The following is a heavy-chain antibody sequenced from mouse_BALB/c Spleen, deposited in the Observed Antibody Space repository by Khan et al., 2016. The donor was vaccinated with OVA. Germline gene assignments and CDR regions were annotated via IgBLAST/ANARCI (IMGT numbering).Heavy chain of an antibody. V-gene: IGHV3-2*02. CDR2: ISYSGNT. CDR3: ARVYGGDFDY. J-gene: IGHJ2*01. Sequence: EVKLQESGPGLVKPSQSLSLTCTVTGYSITSDYAWNWIRQFPGNKLEWMGFISYSGNTNYNPSLKSRISITRDTSKNQFFLQLNSVTNEDTATYYCARVYGGDFDYWGQGTTLTVSS. CDR1: GYSITSDYA. D-gene: IGHD1-1*01.